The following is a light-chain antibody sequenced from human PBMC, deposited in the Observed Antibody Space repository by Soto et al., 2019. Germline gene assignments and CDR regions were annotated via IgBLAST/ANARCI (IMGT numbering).Light chain of an antibody. CDR1: SSDVGAYKY. Sequence: QSVLTQPASVSGSPGQSITISCTGTSSDVGAYKYVSWYQQHPGKAPKVMIYEVSNRPSGVSNRFSGSKSGNTASLTISGLQAEDEADYYCSAYTARSTLVFGGGTKLTVL. V-gene: IGLV2-14*01. J-gene: IGLJ3*02. CDR2: EVS. CDR3: SAYTARSTLV.